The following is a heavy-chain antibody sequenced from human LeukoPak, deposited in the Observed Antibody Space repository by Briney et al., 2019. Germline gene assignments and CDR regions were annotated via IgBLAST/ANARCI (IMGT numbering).Heavy chain of an antibody. CDR2: IYYSGST. CDR3: ARVSLEDGDANFDY. V-gene: IGHV4-59*01. Sequence: SETLSLTCTVSGGSISSYYWSWIRQPPGKGLEWIGYIYYSGSTNYNPSLKSRVTISVDTSKNQFSLKLSSVTAADTAVYYCARVSLEDGDANFDYWGHGTLVTVSS. D-gene: IGHD4-17*01. CDR1: GGSISSYY. J-gene: IGHJ4*01.